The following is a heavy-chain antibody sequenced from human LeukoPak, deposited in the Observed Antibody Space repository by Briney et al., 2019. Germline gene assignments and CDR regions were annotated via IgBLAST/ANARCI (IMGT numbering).Heavy chain of an antibody. J-gene: IGHJ4*02. CDR3: AKDQGTIFGVVPLDH. CDR2: ISYDGSKK. CDR1: GLTFSSHW. Sequence: GSLRLSCAASGLTFSSHWVHWVRQAPGKGLEWVAVISYDGSKKKYADSVKGRFTISRDNSKNTLYVQMNSLRGEDTAVYYCAKDQGTIFGVVPLDHWGQGTLVTVSS. V-gene: IGHV3-30*18. D-gene: IGHD3-3*01.